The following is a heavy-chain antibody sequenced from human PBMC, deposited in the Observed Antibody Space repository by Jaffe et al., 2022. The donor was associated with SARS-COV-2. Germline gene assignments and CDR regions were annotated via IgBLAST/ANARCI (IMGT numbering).Heavy chain of an antibody. CDR2: IWYDGSNK. J-gene: IGHJ6*02. D-gene: IGHD3-22*01. CDR3: ARYADSSGYHYYYYGMDV. Sequence: QVQLVESGGGVVQPGRSLRLSCAASGFTFSSYGMHWVRQAPGKGLEWVAVIWYDGSNKYYADSVKGRFTISRDNSKNTLYLQMNSLRAEDTAVYYCARYADSSGYHYYYYGMDVWGQGTTVTVSS. CDR1: GFTFSSYG. V-gene: IGHV3-33*01.